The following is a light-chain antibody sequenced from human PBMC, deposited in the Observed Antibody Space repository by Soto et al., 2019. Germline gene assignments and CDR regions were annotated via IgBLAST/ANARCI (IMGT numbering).Light chain of an antibody. CDR2: AAS. Sequence: AIRMTQSPSSLSASTGDRVTITCRASQGISSYLAWYQQKPGKAPKLLIYAASTLQSGVSSRFSGSGSGTDFTLTISCLQSEDFATYYCQQYYSYPTFGPGTKVDIK. CDR3: QQYYSYPT. J-gene: IGKJ3*01. CDR1: QGISSY. V-gene: IGKV1-8*01.